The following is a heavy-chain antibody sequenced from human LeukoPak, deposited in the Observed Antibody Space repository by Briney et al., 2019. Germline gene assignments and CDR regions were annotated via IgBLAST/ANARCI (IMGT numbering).Heavy chain of an antibody. CDR2: ISSSSSTI. Sequence: GGSLRLSCAASGFTFSSYSMNWVRQAPGKGLEWVSYISSSSSTIYYADSVKGRFTISRDNAKNSLYLQMNSLRAEDTAVYYCARDFDDYVWGSYRPDYWGQGTLVTVSS. CDR1: GFTFSSYS. J-gene: IGHJ4*02. CDR3: ARDFDDYVWGSYRPDY. D-gene: IGHD3-16*02. V-gene: IGHV3-48*01.